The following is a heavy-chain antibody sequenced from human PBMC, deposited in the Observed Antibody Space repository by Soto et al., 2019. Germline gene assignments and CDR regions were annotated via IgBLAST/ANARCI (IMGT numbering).Heavy chain of an antibody. Sequence: SVKVSCKASGGTFSNYALTWVRQAPGQGLEWMGGIIPPSGTPNYAQKFQGRVTITADKSTTTVYMELSSLRSEDTAVYYCTRGIQLWSWGQGTLVTVSS. CDR1: GGTFSNYA. D-gene: IGHD5-18*01. V-gene: IGHV1-69*06. CDR3: TRGIQLWS. CDR2: IIPPSGTP. J-gene: IGHJ5*02.